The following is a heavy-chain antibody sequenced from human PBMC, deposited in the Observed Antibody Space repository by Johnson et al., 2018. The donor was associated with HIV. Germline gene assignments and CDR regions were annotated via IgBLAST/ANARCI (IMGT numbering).Heavy chain of an antibody. J-gene: IGHJ3*02. CDR3: ATIAAHGAAFDI. Sequence: VQLVESGGGLVQPGGSLRLSCAACGFIVRSNYMNWVRQAPGKGLEWVSTISGSGGSTYYADSVKGRFTISRDNSKNTLYLQMNSLRPEDTAAYYCATIAAHGAAFDIWGQGTVVTVSS. CDR1: GFIVRSNY. D-gene: IGHD6-25*01. CDR2: ISGSGGST. V-gene: IGHV3-23*04.